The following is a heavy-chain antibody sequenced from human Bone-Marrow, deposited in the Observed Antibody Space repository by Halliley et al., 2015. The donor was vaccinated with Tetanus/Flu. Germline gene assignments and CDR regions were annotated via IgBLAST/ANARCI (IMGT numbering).Heavy chain of an antibody. Sequence: EVQLVQSGAEVKKPGESLKISCKGSGYSFTSYWIGWVRQMPGKGLEWMGIIYPGDSDTRYSPSFQGQVTISADKSISTAYLQWSSLKASDTAMYYCARYASIFGVVIVRESFDYWGQGTLVTVSS. V-gene: IGHV5-51*01. CDR3: ARYASIFGVVIVRESFDY. J-gene: IGHJ4*02. CDR1: GYSFTSYW. D-gene: IGHD3-3*01. CDR2: IYPGDSDT.